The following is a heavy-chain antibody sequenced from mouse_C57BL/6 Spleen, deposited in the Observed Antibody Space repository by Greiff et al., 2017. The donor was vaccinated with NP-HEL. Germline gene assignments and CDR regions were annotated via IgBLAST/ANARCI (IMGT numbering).Heavy chain of an antibody. CDR3: ARPTVGYAMDY. V-gene: IGHV1-82*01. D-gene: IGHD1-1*01. Sequence: QVQLKESGPELVKPGASVKISCKASGYAFSSSWMNWVKQRPGKGLEWIGRIYPGDGDTNYNGKFKGKATLTADKSSSTAYMQLSSLTSEDSAVYFCARPTVGYAMDYWGQGTSVTVSS. CDR1: GYAFSSSW. J-gene: IGHJ4*01. CDR2: IYPGDGDT.